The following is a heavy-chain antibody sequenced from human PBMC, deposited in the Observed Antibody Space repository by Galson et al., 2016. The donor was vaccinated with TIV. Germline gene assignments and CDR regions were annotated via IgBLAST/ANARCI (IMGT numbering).Heavy chain of an antibody. CDR1: GNSLNELV. V-gene: IGHV1-24*01. J-gene: IGHJ4*02. CDR2: FDPEVSKT. CDR3: ATVAWFPGLSLDN. D-gene: IGHD2/OR15-2a*01. Sequence: SVKVSCKVSGNSLNELVIHWVRQAPGKGLEWMGGFDPEVSKTVYAQMSQGRVTMAADTSRNTAYMELGSLRFEDTAVYYCATVAWFPGLSLDNWGQGTLVTVSS.